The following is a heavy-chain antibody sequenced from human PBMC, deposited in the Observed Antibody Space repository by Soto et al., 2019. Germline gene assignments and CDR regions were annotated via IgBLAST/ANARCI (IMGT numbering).Heavy chain of an antibody. CDR1: GGTFSSYA. D-gene: IGHD3-22*01. V-gene: IGHV1-69*01. CDR3: ARDLSDYYDSSGYYYFDY. Sequence: QVQLVQSGAEVKKPGSSVKVSCKASGGTFSSYAISWVRQAPGQGLEWMGGIIPIFGTANYEQKFQCRVTITADESTSTAYMELSSLRSEDTAVYYCARDLSDYYDSSGYYYFDYWGQGTLVTVSS. J-gene: IGHJ4*02. CDR2: IIPIFGTA.